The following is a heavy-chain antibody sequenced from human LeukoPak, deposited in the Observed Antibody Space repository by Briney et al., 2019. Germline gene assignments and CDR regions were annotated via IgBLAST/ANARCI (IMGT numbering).Heavy chain of an antibody. CDR2: IIPIFGTA. CDR3: ARDSAAGNWFDP. J-gene: IGHJ5*02. V-gene: IGHV1-69*13. CDR1: GGTSSSYA. Sequence: SVKVSCKASGGTSSSYAISWVRQAPGQGLEWMGGIIPIFGTANYAQKFQGRVTITADESTSTAYMELSSLRSEDTAVYYCARDSAAGNWFDPWGQGTLVTVSS. D-gene: IGHD6-13*01.